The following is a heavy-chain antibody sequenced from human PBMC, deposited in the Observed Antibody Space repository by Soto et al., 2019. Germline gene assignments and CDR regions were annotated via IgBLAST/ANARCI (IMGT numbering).Heavy chain of an antibody. CDR2: ISYDGSNK. Sequence: GGSLRLSCAASGFTFSSYAMHWVRQAPGKGLEWVAVISYDGSNKYYADSVKGRFTIPRDNSKNTLYLQMNSLRAEDMAVYYCARAGGYGSGSYYGNYYYYRMDVWGQGTTVTVSS. CDR3: ARAGGYGSGSYYGNYYYYRMDV. J-gene: IGHJ6*02. V-gene: IGHV3-30-3*01. CDR1: GFTFSSYA. D-gene: IGHD3-10*01.